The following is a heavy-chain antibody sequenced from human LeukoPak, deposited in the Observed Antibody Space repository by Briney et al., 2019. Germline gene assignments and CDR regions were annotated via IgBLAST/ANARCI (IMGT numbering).Heavy chain of an antibody. J-gene: IGHJ3*02. CDR2: IYYSGST. CDR3: ARDQRRAFDI. Sequence: SETLSLTCTVSDDSITSYYWSWIRQPPGKGLEWIGYIYYSGSTNYNPSLKSRVTISVDTSKNQFSLKLTPVTAADTAVYYCARDQRRAFDIWGQGTMVTVSS. CDR1: DDSITSYY. V-gene: IGHV4-59*01.